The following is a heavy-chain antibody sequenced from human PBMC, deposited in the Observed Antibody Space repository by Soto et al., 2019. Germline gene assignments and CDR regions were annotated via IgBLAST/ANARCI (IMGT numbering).Heavy chain of an antibody. CDR1: GGSISSGGYY. CDR2: IYYSGST. D-gene: IGHD6-6*01. V-gene: IGHV4-31*03. CDR3: ARELGNINWFDP. Sequence: SETLSLTCTVSGGSISSGGYYWSWIRQHPGKGLEWIGYIYYSGSTYYNPSLKSRVTISVDTSKNQFSLKLSSVTAADTAVYYCARELGNINWFDPWGQGTLVSVSS. J-gene: IGHJ5*02.